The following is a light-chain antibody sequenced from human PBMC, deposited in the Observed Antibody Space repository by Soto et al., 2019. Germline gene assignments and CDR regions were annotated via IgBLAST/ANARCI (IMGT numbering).Light chain of an antibody. Sequence: QPVLTQPASVSGSPGQSIAISCTGTSNNIGSYNLVSWYQQHPGKAPKLMIYEGSKRPSGVSNRFSGSKSGNTASLTISGLQAEDEADYYCCSYAGSNTWVFGGGTKLTVL. V-gene: IGLV2-23*01. CDR2: EGS. CDR1: SNNIGSYNL. CDR3: CSYAGSNTWV. J-gene: IGLJ3*02.